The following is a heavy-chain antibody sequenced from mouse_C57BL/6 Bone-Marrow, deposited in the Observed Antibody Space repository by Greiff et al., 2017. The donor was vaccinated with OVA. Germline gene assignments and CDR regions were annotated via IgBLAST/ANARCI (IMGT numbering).Heavy chain of an antibody. CDR3: ARQGHPYYSNYENAMDY. V-gene: IGHV5-17*01. CDR1: GFTFSDYG. J-gene: IGHJ4*01. Sequence: EVMLVESGGGLVKPGGSLKLSCAASGFTFSDYGMHWVRQAPEKGLEWVAYISSGSSTIYYADTVKGRFTISRDNAKNTLFLQMTSLRSEDTAMYYCARQGHPYYSNYENAMDYWGQGTSVTVSS. D-gene: IGHD2-5*01. CDR2: ISSGSSTI.